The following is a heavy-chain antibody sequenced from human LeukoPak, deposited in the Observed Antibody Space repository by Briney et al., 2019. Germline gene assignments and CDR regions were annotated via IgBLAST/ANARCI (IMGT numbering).Heavy chain of an antibody. Sequence: PGGSLRLSCAASGFTFSSYSMNWVRQAPGKGLEWVSSISSSSSYIYYADSVKGRFTISRDNAKNSLYLQMNSLRAEDTAVYYCAKRPSDYGDYVSYFDYWGQGTLVTVSS. V-gene: IGHV3-21*01. CDR2: ISSSSSYI. CDR3: AKRPSDYGDYVSYFDY. D-gene: IGHD4-17*01. CDR1: GFTFSSYS. J-gene: IGHJ4*02.